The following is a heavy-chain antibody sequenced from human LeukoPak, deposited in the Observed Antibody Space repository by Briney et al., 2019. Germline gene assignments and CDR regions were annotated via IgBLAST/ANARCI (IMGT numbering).Heavy chain of an antibody. CDR3: ARSRDSSGYYYLM. J-gene: IGHJ4*02. CDR2: IYPDDSES. CDR1: RYSFTNYW. Sequence: GESLKISCEASRYSFTNYWIGWVRQMPGKGLEWMGIIYPDDSESKYSPSFQGRVTISADKSISTAYLQWSSLKASDTAMYYCARSRDSSGYYYLMWGQGTLVTVSS. V-gene: IGHV5-51*01. D-gene: IGHD3-22*01.